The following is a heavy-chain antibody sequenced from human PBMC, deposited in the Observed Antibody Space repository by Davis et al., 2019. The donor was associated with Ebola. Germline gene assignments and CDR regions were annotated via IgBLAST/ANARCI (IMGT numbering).Heavy chain of an antibody. CDR3: AKDSGFD. J-gene: IGHJ4*02. Sequence: GESLKISCAASGFTISSNYMSWVRQAPGKGLEWVSAISGSGGSTYYADSGKGRFTISRDNSKNTLYLQMNSLRADDTAVYYGAKDSGFDWGQGTLVTVSS. CDR1: GFTISSNY. CDR2: ISGSGGST. D-gene: IGHD5-12*01. V-gene: IGHV3-23*01.